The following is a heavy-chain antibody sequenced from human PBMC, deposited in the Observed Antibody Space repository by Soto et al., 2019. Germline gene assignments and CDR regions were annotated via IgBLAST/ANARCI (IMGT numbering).Heavy chain of an antibody. Sequence: ESGGGVVQPGRSLRLSCAASGFTFSSYGMHWVRQAPGKGLEWVAVISYDGSNKYYADSVKGRFTISRDNYKNTRYLQMNSLRAEDTAVYYCAKDRSPRLYYYYGMDVCGQGTTVTVSS. CDR1: GFTFSSYG. CDR3: AKDRSPRLYYYYGMDV. V-gene: IGHV3-30*18. J-gene: IGHJ6*02. D-gene: IGHD4-17*01. CDR2: ISYDGSNK.